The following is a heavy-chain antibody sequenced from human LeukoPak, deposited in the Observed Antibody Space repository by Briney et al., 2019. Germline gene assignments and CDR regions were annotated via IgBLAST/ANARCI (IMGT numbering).Heavy chain of an antibody. J-gene: IGHJ4*02. D-gene: IGHD1-20*01. V-gene: IGHV3-23*01. Sequence: GGSLRLSCAASGFTFSTYAMSWVRQAPGKGLEWVSTISGSGDDTYYADAVKGRFTISRDNSKNTLYLQMNSLRAEDTAVYYCVKGPSLGITAFYFDYWGQGTQVTVSS. CDR1: GFTFSTYA. CDR3: VKGPSLGITAFYFDY. CDR2: ISGSGDDT.